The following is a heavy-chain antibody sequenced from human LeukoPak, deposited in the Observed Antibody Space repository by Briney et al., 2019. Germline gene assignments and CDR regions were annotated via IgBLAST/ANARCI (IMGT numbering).Heavy chain of an antibody. CDR2: INHSGST. V-gene: IGHV4-34*01. CDR3: ARTYYDFKVDP. Sequence: SETLSLTCAVYGGSFSGYYWSWIRQPPGKGLEWIGEINHSGSTNYNPSLKSRVTISVDTSKNQFSLKLSSVTAADTAVYYCARTYYDFKVDPWGQETLVTVSS. D-gene: IGHD3-3*01. CDR1: GGSFSGYY. J-gene: IGHJ5*02.